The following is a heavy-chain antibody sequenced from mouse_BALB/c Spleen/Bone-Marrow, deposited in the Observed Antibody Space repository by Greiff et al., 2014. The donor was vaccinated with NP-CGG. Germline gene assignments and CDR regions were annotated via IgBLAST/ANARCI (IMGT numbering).Heavy chain of an antibody. CDR1: GYTFTSYV. J-gene: IGHJ2*01. CDR3: AREGVDYFDY. CDR2: INPYNDAT. V-gene: IGHV1-14*01. Sequence: QLQQSGPELVKPGASVKMSCKASGYTFTSYVIHWVKQKPGQGLEWIGYINPYNDATKFNERFKGKATLTSDKSSSTAYMVLSSLTSEDSAVYYCAREGVDYFDYWGQGTTLTVSS.